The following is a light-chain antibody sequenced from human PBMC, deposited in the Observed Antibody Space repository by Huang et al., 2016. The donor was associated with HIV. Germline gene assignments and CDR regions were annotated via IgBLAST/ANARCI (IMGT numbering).Light chain of an antibody. CDR3: MQSIHLRT. Sequence: IVMTQTPLSLSVTPGQPTTISCKSNQSLLLGDGKTYLYWYLQRAGQSPQPLIYEISSRFSGVPDRFSGSGSGTDFTLKISRVEAGDVGIYYCMQSIHLRTFGQGTKLEIK. CDR2: EIS. V-gene: IGKV2-29*02. J-gene: IGKJ2*02. CDR1: QSLLLGDGKTY.